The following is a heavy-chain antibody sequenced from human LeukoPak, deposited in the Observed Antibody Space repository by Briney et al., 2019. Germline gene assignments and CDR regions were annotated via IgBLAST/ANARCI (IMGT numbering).Heavy chain of an antibody. CDR1: GGSISSYY. Sequence: SETLSLTCTVSGGSISSYYWSWIRQPPGKGLEWIGYIYSSGSTNYNPSLKSRVTISVDTSKNQFSLKLNSVTAADTAVYYCARIYSSSWFLNWFDPWGQGTLVTVSS. CDR2: IYSSGST. V-gene: IGHV4-59*08. CDR3: ARIYSSSWFLNWFDP. J-gene: IGHJ5*02. D-gene: IGHD6-13*01.